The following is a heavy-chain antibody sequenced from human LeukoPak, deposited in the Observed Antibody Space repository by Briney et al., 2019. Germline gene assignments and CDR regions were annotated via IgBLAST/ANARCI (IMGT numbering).Heavy chain of an antibody. CDR2: IYYSGST. CDR3: ARPCYSGSYSRGVDAFDI. J-gene: IGHJ3*02. D-gene: IGHD1-26*01. Sequence: PSETRSLTCTVSGGSISSSSYYWGWIRQPPGKGLEWIGSIYYSGSTYYNPSLKSRVTISVDTSKNQFSLNLSSVTAADTAVYYCARPCYSGSYSRGVDAFDIWGQGTMVTVSS. CDR1: GGSISSSSYY. V-gene: IGHV4-39*01.